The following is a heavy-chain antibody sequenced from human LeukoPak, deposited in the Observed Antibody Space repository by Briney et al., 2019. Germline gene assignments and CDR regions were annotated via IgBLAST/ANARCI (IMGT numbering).Heavy chain of an antibody. CDR3: ARSVSNLGWFDP. Sequence: PSETLSLTCAVYGGSFSGYYWSWIRQPPGKGLEWIGEINHSGSTNYNPSLKSRVTISVDTSKNEFSLKLSSVTAADTAVYYCARSVSNLGWFDPWGQGTLVTVSS. CDR2: INHSGST. J-gene: IGHJ5*02. CDR1: GGSFSGYY. D-gene: IGHD3-3*02. V-gene: IGHV4-34*01.